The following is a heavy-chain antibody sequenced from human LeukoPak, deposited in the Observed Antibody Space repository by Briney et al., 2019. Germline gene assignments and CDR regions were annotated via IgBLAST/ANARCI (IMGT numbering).Heavy chain of an antibody. D-gene: IGHD3-10*01. V-gene: IGHV3-48*01. Sequence: GGSLRLSCAASGFTVSSNYMSWVRQAPGKGLEWVSYISSSSSTINYADSVKGRFTISRDNAKNSLYLQMNSLRAEDTAVYYCARPNYYGSGSYGFDYWGQGTLVTVSS. J-gene: IGHJ4*02. CDR3: ARPNYYGSGSYGFDY. CDR1: GFTVSSNY. CDR2: ISSSSSTI.